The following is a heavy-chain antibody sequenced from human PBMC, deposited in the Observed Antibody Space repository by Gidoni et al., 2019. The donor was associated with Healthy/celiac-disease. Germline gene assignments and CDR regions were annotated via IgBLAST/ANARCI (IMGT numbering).Heavy chain of an antibody. CDR1: GLNFRNAW. J-gene: IGHJ4*02. Sequence: EVQMVESGGGLVKPGGSLRVSCAAPGLNFRNAWMSWVRQATGTVLEWVGRMNSKTDGGATDYASPGKGRFTLSRDCSNNPLSLQMNSLHTEDTAVYYCTTVFDFGDYVGVVYWGQGTLVTVSS. V-gene: IGHV3-15*01. CDR3: TTVFDFGDYVGVVY. CDR2: MNSKTDGGAT. D-gene: IGHD4-17*01.